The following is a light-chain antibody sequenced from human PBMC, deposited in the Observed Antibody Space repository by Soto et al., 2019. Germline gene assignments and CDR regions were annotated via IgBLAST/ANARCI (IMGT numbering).Light chain of an antibody. V-gene: IGLV2-14*01. Sequence: QSALTQPASVSGSPGQSITISCTGTSSDVGGFNYVSWYQQHPGKAPKLMIFEVSYRPSGVSNRFSGSKSGNTASLTISELQAEDEADYYCDSYTPTSTRVFGTGTKLTVL. J-gene: IGLJ1*01. CDR3: DSYTPTSTRV. CDR2: EVS. CDR1: SSDVGGFNY.